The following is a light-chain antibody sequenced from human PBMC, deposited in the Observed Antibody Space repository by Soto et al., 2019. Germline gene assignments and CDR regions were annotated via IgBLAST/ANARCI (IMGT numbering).Light chain of an antibody. CDR2: AAS. CDR1: PSISSY. Sequence: DIQMTQSPSSLSAAVGDRVTITCRASPSISSYLNWYQQKQGKAPKLLIYAASSLQSGVPSSFSGSGSGTDFHLTISSLQPEDFATYYCQQSYSTPYTFGQGTNLDI. J-gene: IGKJ2*01. CDR3: QQSYSTPYT. V-gene: IGKV1-39*01.